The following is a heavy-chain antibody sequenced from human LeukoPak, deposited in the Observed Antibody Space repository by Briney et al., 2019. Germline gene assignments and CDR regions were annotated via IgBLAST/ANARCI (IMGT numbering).Heavy chain of an antibody. D-gene: IGHD6-6*01. CDR1: GYTFTSYG. CDR3: ARDLVFGSSSSGGYFDY. V-gene: IGHV1-18*01. Sequence: AASVKVSCKASGYTFTSYGISWVRQAPGQGLEWMGWISAYNGNTNYAQKLQGRVTMTTDTSTSTAYMEVRSLRSDDTAVYYCARDLVFGSSSSGGYFDYWGQGTLVTVSS. CDR2: ISAYNGNT. J-gene: IGHJ4*02.